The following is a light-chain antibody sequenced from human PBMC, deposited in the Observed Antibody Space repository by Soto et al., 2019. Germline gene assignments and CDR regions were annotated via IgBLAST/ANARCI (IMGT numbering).Light chain of an antibody. J-gene: IGLJ1*01. CDR3: AAWDDSLNAL. CDR2: IND. Sequence: HSPLTKPPSASGTTGQRITISCSGSSSNIGDKPVNSYQQLPGAAPKLLIYINDQRPSGVPDRFSGSKSGTSASLAISGLQPEDEADYYCAAWDDSLNALFGTGTKVTVL. V-gene: IGLV1-44*01. CDR1: SSNIGDKP.